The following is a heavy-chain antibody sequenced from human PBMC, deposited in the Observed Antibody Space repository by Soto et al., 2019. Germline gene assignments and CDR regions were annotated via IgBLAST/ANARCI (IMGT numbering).Heavy chain of an antibody. Sequence: PGESLKISCNASGYRFTTYWIGWVRQMPGKGLEWMGIIYPGDSDNRYSPSFQGQVTISDDKSISTAYLQWSSLKASDTAMYYCARAPHWNHAYYSYGMDVWGQGTTVTVSS. V-gene: IGHV5-51*01. J-gene: IGHJ6*02. CDR2: IYPGDSDN. CDR3: ARAPHWNHAYYSYGMDV. CDR1: GYRFTTYW. D-gene: IGHD1-1*01.